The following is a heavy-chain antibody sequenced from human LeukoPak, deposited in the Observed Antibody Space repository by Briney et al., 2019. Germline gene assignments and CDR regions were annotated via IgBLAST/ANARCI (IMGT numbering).Heavy chain of an antibody. CDR1: GFTFSSYA. CDR2: IKSKTDGGTT. D-gene: IGHD3-9*01. Sequence: PGGSLRLSCAASGFTFSSYAMSWVRQAPGKGLEWVGRIKSKTDGGTTDYAAPVKGRFTISRDDSKNTLYLQMNSLKTEDTAVYYCTTVPRILTGYYPHYYYYYMDVWGKGTTVTISS. J-gene: IGHJ6*03. V-gene: IGHV3-15*01. CDR3: TTVPRILTGYYPHYYYYYMDV.